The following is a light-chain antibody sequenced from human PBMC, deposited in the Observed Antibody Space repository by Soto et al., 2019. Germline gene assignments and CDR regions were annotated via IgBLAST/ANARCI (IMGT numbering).Light chain of an antibody. J-gene: IGLJ2*01. V-gene: IGLV2-14*01. CDR3: SSYTASSPHVV. CDR2: DVS. Sequence: QSVLTQPASVSGSPGQSITISCTGTSSDVGGYNYVSWYQQHPGKAPKLMSYDVSNRPSGVSNRFSGSKSGNTASLNISGLQAEDEADYYCSSYTASSPHVVFGGGTKLTVL. CDR1: SSDVGGYNY.